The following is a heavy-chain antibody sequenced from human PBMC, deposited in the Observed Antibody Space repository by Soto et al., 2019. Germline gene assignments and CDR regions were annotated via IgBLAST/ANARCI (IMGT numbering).Heavy chain of an antibody. Sequence: QVQLVQSGAEVKKPGSSVKVSCKASGGTFSSYAISWVRQAPGQGLEWMGGIIPIFGTANYAQKFQGRVTXTXXXTXXTAYMELSSLRSEDTAVYYCASQGGSLYYYYGMDVWGQGTTVTVSS. J-gene: IGHJ6*02. CDR3: ASQGGSLYYYYGMDV. D-gene: IGHD2-15*01. CDR1: GGTFSSYA. CDR2: IIPIFGTA. V-gene: IGHV1-69*05.